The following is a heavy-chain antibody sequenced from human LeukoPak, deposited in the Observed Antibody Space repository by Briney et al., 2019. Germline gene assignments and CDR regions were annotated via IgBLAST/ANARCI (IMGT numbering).Heavy chain of an antibody. Sequence: GGSLRLSCAASGFTFSDYYMSWIRQAPGKGLEWVSCIGSSGGTKYYADSVKGRFTISRDNAKNSLYLQMNSLRAEDTAVYFCARDTVDGYIYFDYWGQGTLGTVSS. CDR1: GFTFSDYY. CDR3: ARDTVDGYIYFDY. V-gene: IGHV3-11*01. CDR2: IGSSGGTK. J-gene: IGHJ4*02. D-gene: IGHD5-12*01.